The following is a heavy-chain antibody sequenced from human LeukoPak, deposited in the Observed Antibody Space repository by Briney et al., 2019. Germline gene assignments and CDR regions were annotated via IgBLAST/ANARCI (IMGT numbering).Heavy chain of an antibody. CDR1: GGSISNYY. J-gene: IGHJ4*01. CDR3: ERRYTASPGERFDY. Sequence: PSETLSLTCTVSGGSISNYYWTWIRQPAGRGLEWIGRMSASGSSNYSPSLKSRVTMSVDTSKSQFSLRLNSVTAADTAVYYCERRYTASPGERFDYWGQGVLVTVSS. V-gene: IGHV4-4*07. D-gene: IGHD2-2*02. CDR2: MSASGSS.